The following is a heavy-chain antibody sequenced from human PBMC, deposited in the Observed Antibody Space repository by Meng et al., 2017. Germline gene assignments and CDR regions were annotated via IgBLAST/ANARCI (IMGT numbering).Heavy chain of an antibody. V-gene: IGHV1-18*01. CDR3: ATRGNPYLNC. CDR1: AYTLSSDG. CDR2: INTYNGKT. Sequence: QGQLVPSGAEVKKPGASVKVSCDASAYTLSSDGFSWVRQAPGQGLEWLGWINTYNGKTDYAHKFQDRVTLTTDTFTNTAYMELRSLRSDDTAVYYCATRGNPYLNCWGQGTLVTVSS. J-gene: IGHJ4*02.